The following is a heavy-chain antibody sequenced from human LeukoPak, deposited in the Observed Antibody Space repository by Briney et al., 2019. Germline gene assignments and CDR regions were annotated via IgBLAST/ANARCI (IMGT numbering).Heavy chain of an antibody. J-gene: IGHJ4*02. CDR2: VRSKANAYAT. D-gene: IGHD5-12*01. CDR3: TRWPLNGPPFDY. V-gene: IGHV3-73*01. CDR1: GFTFSDSA. Sequence: GGSLRLSCVGSGFTFSDSAIHWVRLAPGKGLEGVGRVRSKANAYATTYPASMKGRFTISREESKNTTYLQMNSLKTEDTAVYLCTRWPLNGPPFDYWGQGTLVTVSS.